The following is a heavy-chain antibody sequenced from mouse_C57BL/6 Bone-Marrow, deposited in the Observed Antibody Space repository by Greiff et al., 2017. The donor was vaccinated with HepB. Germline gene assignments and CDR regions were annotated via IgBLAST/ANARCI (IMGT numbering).Heavy chain of an antibody. CDR1: GFNIKNTY. J-gene: IGHJ1*03. CDR2: IDPANGNT. V-gene: IGHV14-3*01. CDR3: ARKGGYYSNRYWYFDV. D-gene: IGHD2-5*01. Sequence: VQLKESVAELVRPGASVKLSCTASGFNIKNTYMHWVKQRPEQGLEWIGRIDPANGNTKYAPKFQGKATITADTSSNTAYLQLSSLTSEDTAIYYCARKGGYYSNRYWYFDVWGTGTTVTVSS.